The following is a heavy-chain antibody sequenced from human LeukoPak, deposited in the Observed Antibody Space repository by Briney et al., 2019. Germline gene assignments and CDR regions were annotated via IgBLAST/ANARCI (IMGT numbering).Heavy chain of an antibody. J-gene: IGHJ6*03. V-gene: IGHV3-48*01. D-gene: IGHD6-19*01. Sequence: GGSLRLSCAASGFTFSSYSMNWVRQAPGKGLEWVSYISSSSSTIYYADSVKGRFTISRDNAKNSLYLQMNSLRAEDTAVYYCARHYSVAGNYYYYYMDVWGKGTTVTISS. CDR2: ISSSSSTI. CDR3: ARHYSVAGNYYYYYMDV. CDR1: GFTFSSYS.